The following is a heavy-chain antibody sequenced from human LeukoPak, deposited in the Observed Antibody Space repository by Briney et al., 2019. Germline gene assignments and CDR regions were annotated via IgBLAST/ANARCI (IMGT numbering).Heavy chain of an antibody. CDR2: MSSSGSTI. J-gene: IGHJ4*02. V-gene: IGHV3-11*04. D-gene: IGHD2-2*01. CDR1: GFTFSDYY. CDR3: ARSILPAANAIDY. Sequence: GGSLRLSCAASGFTFSDYYMNWIRQAPGKGLGWMSYMSSSGSTISYADSVTGRFTVSRDNAKNSLYLQMNSLRAEDTAVYYCARSILPAANAIDYWGQGTLLTVSS.